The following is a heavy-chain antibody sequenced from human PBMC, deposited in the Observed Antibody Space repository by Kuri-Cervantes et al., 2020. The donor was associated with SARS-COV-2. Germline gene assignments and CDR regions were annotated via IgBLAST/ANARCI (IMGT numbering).Heavy chain of an antibody. V-gene: IGHV3-9*01. CDR3: AKDPNYYDSSGYYSYYYYYYMDV. Sequence: GGSLRLSCTASKLTLDDYAMYWVRQAPGKGLGWVSGISWNSDNIDYADSVKGRFTISRDNSKNTLYLQMNSLRAEDTAVYYCAKDPNYYDSSGYYSYYYYYYMDVWGKGTTVTVSS. D-gene: IGHD3-22*01. CDR2: ISWNSDNI. J-gene: IGHJ6*03. CDR1: KLTLDDYA.